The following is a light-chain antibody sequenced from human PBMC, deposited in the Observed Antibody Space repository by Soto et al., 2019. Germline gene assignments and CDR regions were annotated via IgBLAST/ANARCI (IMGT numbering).Light chain of an antibody. CDR3: QQYYSYPLT. Sequence: AIRMTQSPSSFSASTGDRVTITCRASQDISSYLAWYQQKPGKAPNLLIYGATTLQSGVPSRFRGSGSGTEFTLTISCLQSEDFPTYYCQQYYSYPLTFGPGTKVDIK. CDR2: GAT. CDR1: QDISSY. J-gene: IGKJ3*01. V-gene: IGKV1-8*01.